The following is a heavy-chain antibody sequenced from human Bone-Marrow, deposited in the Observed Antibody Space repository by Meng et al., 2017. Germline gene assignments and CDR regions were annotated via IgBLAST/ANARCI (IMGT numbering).Heavy chain of an antibody. Sequence: ASVKVSCKASGYTFTSYDINWVRQATGRGLEWMGWMNPNSGNTGYAQKFQGRVTITRNTSISTAYMELSSLRSEDTAVYYCARSQYGFLEWAKNYYYYGMDVWGQGTTVTVSS. J-gene: IGHJ6*02. CDR3: ARSQYGFLEWAKNYYYYGMDV. CDR2: MNPNSGNT. CDR1: GYTFTSYD. V-gene: IGHV1-8*03. D-gene: IGHD3-3*01.